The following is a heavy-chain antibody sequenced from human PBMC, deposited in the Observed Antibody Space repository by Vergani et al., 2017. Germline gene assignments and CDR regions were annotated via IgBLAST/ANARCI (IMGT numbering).Heavy chain of an antibody. CDR1: GFTFSDYY. CDR2: ISSSSSYT. CDR3: AKGSGIAVAGTWFDP. D-gene: IGHD6-19*01. V-gene: IGHV3-11*05. J-gene: IGHJ5*02. Sequence: QVQLVESGGGLVKPGGSLRLSCAASGFTFSDYYMSWIRQAPGKGLEWVSYISSSSSYTNYADSVKGRFTISRDNAKYSLYLQMNSLRAEDTAVYYWAKGSGIAVAGTWFDPWGQGTLVTVSS.